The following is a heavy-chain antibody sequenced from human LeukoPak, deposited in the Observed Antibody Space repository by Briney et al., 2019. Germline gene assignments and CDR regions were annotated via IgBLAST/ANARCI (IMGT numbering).Heavy chain of an antibody. Sequence: PGGSLRLSCAASGFTFSSYSMNWVRQAPGKGLEWFSSISSSSSYIYYADSVKGRFTISRDNAKNSLYLQMNSLRAEDTAVYYCAGQRWQWLVRGKIDYWGQGTLVTVSS. D-gene: IGHD6-19*01. CDR2: ISSSSSYI. J-gene: IGHJ4*02. CDR3: AGQRWQWLVRGKIDY. V-gene: IGHV3-21*01. CDR1: GFTFSSYS.